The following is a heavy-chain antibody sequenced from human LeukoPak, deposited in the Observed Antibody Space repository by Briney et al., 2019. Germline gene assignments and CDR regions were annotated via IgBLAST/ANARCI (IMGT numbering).Heavy chain of an antibody. CDR3: ARGPPLTYDGSGYYFFDY. J-gene: IGHJ4*02. Sequence: SETLSLTCAVYGGSFSGYFWTWIRQPPGKGLEWIGEINHGGSTNYNPSLKSRVTVSVDTSKNHFSLKLSSLTAADTAVYYCARGPPLTYDGSGYYFFDYWGQGTLSPSPQ. V-gene: IGHV4-34*01. D-gene: IGHD3-22*01. CDR2: INHGGST. CDR1: GGSFSGYF.